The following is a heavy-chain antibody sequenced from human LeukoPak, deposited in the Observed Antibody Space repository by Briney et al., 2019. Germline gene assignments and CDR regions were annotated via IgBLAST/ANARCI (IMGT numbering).Heavy chain of an antibody. D-gene: IGHD2-2*01. V-gene: IGHV1-24*01. Sequence: ASVKVSFKVSGYTLTELSMHWVRQAPGKGLEWMGGFDPEDGETIYAQKFQGRVTMTEDTSTDTAYMELSSLRSEDTAVYYCATDSCSSTSCYVSLAYYGMDVWGQGTTVTVSS. CDR1: GYTLTELS. CDR2: FDPEDGET. J-gene: IGHJ6*02. CDR3: ATDSCSSTSCYVSLAYYGMDV.